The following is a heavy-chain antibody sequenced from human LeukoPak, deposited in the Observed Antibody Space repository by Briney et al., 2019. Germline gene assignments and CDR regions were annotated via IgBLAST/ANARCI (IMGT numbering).Heavy chain of an antibody. D-gene: IGHD1-26*01. CDR1: GFTVSSNY. CDR3: ARDGSGSYPYYFDY. Sequence: GGSLRLSCAASGFTVSSNYMSWVRQAPGKGLEWVSSISSSSSYIYYADSVKGRFTISRDNAKNSLYLQMNSLRAEDTAVYYCARDGSGSYPYYFDYWGQGTLVTVSS. CDR2: ISSSSSYI. J-gene: IGHJ4*02. V-gene: IGHV3-21*01.